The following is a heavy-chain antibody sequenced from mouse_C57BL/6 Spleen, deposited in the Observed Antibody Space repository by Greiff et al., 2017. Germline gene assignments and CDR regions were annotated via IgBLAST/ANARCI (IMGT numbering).Heavy chain of an antibody. CDR1: GFTFSDYG. J-gene: IGHJ4*01. Sequence: EVQLVESGGGLVKPGGSLKLSCAASGFTFSDYGMHWVRQAPEKGLEWVAYISSGSSTIYYADTVKGRFTISRDTAKNTLFLQMTSLRSEDTAMYYCARAYYGNSYYAMDYWGQGTSVTVSS. V-gene: IGHV5-17*01. CDR3: ARAYYGNSYYAMDY. CDR2: ISSGSSTI. D-gene: IGHD2-10*01.